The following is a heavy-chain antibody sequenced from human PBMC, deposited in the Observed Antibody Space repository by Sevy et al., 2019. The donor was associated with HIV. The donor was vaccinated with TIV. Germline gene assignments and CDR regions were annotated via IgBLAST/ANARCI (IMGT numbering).Heavy chain of an antibody. CDR1: GGSISSYY. CDR3: ARVGGGSGGWAFDY. V-gene: IGHV4-59*01. J-gene: IGHJ4*02. Sequence: SETLSLTCTVSGGSISSYYWSWIRQPPGKGLEWIGYIYYSGSTNYNPSLKSRVTISVDTSKNQFSLKLSSVTAADTAVYYCARVGGGSGGWAFDYWGQGTLVTVSS. D-gene: IGHD6-19*01. CDR2: IYYSGST.